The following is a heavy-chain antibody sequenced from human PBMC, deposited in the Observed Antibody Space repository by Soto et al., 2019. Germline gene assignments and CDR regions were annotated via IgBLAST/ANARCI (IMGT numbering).Heavy chain of an antibody. V-gene: IGHV1-46*02. D-gene: IGHD2-21*02. CDR2: IHPSGGGS. Sequence: ASVKVSCKASGDTLNTYYLHWVRQAPGQGLEWMGIIHPSGGGSTYAQKFLGRVTMTRDTSTSTVFMELSSLRSADTAVYYCARGGHIAVVTASFDYWGQGTLVTVSS. CDR3: ARGGHIAVVTASFDY. CDR1: GDTLNTYY. J-gene: IGHJ4*02.